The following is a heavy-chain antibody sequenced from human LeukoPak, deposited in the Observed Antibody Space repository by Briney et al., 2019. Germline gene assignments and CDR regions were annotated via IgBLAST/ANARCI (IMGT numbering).Heavy chain of an antibody. CDR1: GFTFSSYS. CDR3: ARDGWAAAGTDYYYGMDV. J-gene: IGHJ6*02. CDR2: ISSSSSYI. V-gene: IGHV3-21*01. D-gene: IGHD6-13*01. Sequence: PGGSLRLSCAASGFTFSSYSMNWVRQAPGKGLEWVSSISSSSSYIYYADSVKGRFTISRDNAKNSLYLQMNSLRAEDTAVYYCARDGWAAAGTDYYYGMDVWGQGTTVTVSS.